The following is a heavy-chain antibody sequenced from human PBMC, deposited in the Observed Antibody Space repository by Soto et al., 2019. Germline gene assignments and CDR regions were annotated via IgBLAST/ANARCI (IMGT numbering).Heavy chain of an antibody. V-gene: IGHV1-69*02. CDR3: ASDQAYSSLPGGMDV. J-gene: IGHJ6*02. D-gene: IGHD6-13*01. CDR1: GGTFSSYT. Sequence: QVQLVQSGAEVKKPGSSVKVSCKASGGTFSSYTISWVRQAPGQGLEWMGRIIPILGIANYAQKFQGRVTITADKSTSTAYMELSSLRSEDTAVYYCASDQAYSSLPGGMDVWGQGTTVTVSS. CDR2: IIPILGIA.